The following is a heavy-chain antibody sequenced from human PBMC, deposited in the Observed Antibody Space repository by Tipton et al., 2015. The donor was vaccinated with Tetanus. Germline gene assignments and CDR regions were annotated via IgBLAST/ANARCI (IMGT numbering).Heavy chain of an antibody. J-gene: IGHJ4*02. CDR2: IYYSGST. CDR1: GGSVSSGSYY. CDR3: ASGGGIAAPPAHPEEVY. V-gene: IGHV4-61*01. Sequence: GLVKPSETLSLTCTVSGGSVSSGSYYWSWIRQPPGKGLEWIGYIYYSGSTNYNPSLKSRVTISVDTSKSHFSLKLSSGTAAAPPVYSWASGGGIAAPPAHPEEVYWGQGILVPVSS. D-gene: IGHD6-13*01.